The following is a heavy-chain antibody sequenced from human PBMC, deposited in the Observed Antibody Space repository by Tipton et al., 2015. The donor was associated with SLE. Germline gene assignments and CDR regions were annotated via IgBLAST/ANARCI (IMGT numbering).Heavy chain of an antibody. CDR1: GGSISSYY. CDR2: IYYSGST. Sequence: TPSLTCTVSGGSISSYYWSWIRQPPGKGLEWIGYIYYSGSTNYNPSLKSRVTISVDTSKNQFSLKLSSVTAADTAVYYCATSHERHSSGCTFDYWGQGTLVTVSS. CDR3: ATSHERHSSGCTFDY. V-gene: IGHV4-59*01. D-gene: IGHD6-19*01. J-gene: IGHJ4*02.